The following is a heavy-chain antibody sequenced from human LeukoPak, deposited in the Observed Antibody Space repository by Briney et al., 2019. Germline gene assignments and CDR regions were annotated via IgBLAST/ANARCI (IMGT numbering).Heavy chain of an antibody. CDR1: GDSISRSDSY. J-gene: IGHJ1*01. CDR3: ARRRYYDGSGYLE. V-gene: IGHV4-39*01. CDR2: IYYSGRT. Sequence: PSETLSLTCSVFGDSISRSDSYWDWIRQPPGKGLEWIGTIYYSGRTYYSPSLNSRVTMSVDTSSNQFSLNLRSVTAADTAVYYCARRRYYDGSGYLEWGQGTLLSVSS. D-gene: IGHD3-22*01.